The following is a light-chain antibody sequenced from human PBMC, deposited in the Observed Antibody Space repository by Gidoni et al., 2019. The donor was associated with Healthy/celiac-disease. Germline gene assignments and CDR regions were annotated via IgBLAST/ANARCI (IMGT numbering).Light chain of an antibody. CDR1: QSIGSS. CDR3: HKSSSLPQT. J-gene: IGKJ1*01. Sequence: ELVLTHSPDFQPVTPKDKVTITCRASQSIGSSLHWYQQKPEQSPKLLIKYASQSLSGVPSRFSGRGSGTDLSLTINSLEAEDAATYYCHKSSSLPQTFGQGTKVEIK. V-gene: IGKV6-21*01. CDR2: YAS.